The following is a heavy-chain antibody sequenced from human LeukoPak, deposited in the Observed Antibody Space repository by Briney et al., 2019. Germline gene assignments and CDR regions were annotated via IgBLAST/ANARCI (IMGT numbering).Heavy chain of an antibody. CDR2: ISSSSSTI. J-gene: IGHJ4*02. V-gene: IGHV3-48*02. Sequence: GGSLRLSCAASGFTFSSYSMNWVRQAPGKGLEWVSYISSSSSTIYYADSVKGRFTISGDNAKNLLYLQMNSLRDEDTAVYYCATDPGSSWKADYWGQGTLVTVSS. CDR1: GFTFSSYS. D-gene: IGHD6-13*01. CDR3: ATDPGSSWKADY.